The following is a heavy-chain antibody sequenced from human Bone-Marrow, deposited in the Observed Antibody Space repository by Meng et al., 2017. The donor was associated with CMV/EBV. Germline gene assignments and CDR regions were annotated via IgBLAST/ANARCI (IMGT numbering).Heavy chain of an antibody. J-gene: IGHJ5*02. CDR2: ISAYNGYT. CDR1: GYTFKNYA. D-gene: IGHD3-16*01. Sequence: ASVKVSCKTAGYTFKNYAINWLRQAPGQGLEWMGWISAYNGYTNFAQKFQGRLAITTDTSTTTAYMEMRSLTSDDTAVYYRARDASTSYTVMKPSDSSNRFDPWGQGTLVTVSS. V-gene: IGHV1-18*01. CDR3: ARDASTSYTVMKPSDSSNRFDP.